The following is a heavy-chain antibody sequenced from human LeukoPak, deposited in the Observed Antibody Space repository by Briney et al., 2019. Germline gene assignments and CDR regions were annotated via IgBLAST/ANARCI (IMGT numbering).Heavy chain of an antibody. CDR1: GGSFSGYY. CDR2: INHSEST. Sequence: PSETLSLTCAVYGGSFSGYYWSWIRQPPGKGLEWIGEINHSESTNYNPSLKSRVTISVDTSKNQFSLKLSSVTAADTAVYYCARGDPTAFDNWNGGAYFDYWGQGTLVTVSS. CDR3: ARGDPTAFDNWNGGAYFDY. J-gene: IGHJ4*02. D-gene: IGHD1-1*01. V-gene: IGHV4-34*01.